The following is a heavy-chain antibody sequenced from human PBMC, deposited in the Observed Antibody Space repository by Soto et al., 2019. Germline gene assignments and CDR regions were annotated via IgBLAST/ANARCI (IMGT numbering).Heavy chain of an antibody. V-gene: IGHV1-18*01. CDR2: ISAYNGNT. D-gene: IGHD3-10*01. CDR3: ARRARTYGSGSYYNDY. J-gene: IGHJ4*02. Sequence: GASVKVSCKASGYTFTSYGISWVRQAPGQGLEWMGWISAYNGNTNYAQKLQGRVTMTTDTSTSTAYMGLRSLRSDDTAVYYCARRARTYGSGSYYNDYWGQGTLVTVSS. CDR1: GYTFTSYG.